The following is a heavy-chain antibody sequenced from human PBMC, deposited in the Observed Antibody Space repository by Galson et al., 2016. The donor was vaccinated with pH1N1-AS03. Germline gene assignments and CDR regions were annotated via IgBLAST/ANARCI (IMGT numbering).Heavy chain of an antibody. CDR2: ISISSRTR. CDR1: GFTFSNYA. J-gene: IGHJ4*02. V-gene: IGHV3-48*04. Sequence: SLRLSCAASGFTFSNYAMSWVRQAPGKGLEWVSDISISSRTRNYADSVKGRFTISRDNAKNSLFLQMNSLRGEDTAVYYCAREGAMITFGGVGPASDYWGQGTLVTVSS. D-gene: IGHD3-16*01. CDR3: AREGAMITFGGVGPASDY.